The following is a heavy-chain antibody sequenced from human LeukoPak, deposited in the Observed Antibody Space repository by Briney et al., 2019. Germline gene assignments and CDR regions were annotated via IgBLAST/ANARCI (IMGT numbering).Heavy chain of an antibody. Sequence: ASVKVSCKASGYTFTSFYMHWVRQAPGQGLEWMGIINPRGGSTTSAQKFQGRVTLTRDMSTSTAYMELSSLRSEDTAVYYCAREGVDDFWSGPANNWFDPWGQGTLVTVSS. CDR3: AREGVDDFWSGPANNWFDP. CDR2: INPRGGST. V-gene: IGHV1-46*01. CDR1: GYTFTSFY. D-gene: IGHD3-3*01. J-gene: IGHJ5*02.